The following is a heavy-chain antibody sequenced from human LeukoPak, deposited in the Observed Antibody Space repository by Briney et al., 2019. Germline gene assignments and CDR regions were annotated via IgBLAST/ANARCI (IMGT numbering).Heavy chain of an antibody. V-gene: IGHV4-61*02. D-gene: IGHD6-19*01. J-gene: IGHJ6*03. CDR1: GGSISSGSYY. CDR2: IYTSGST. CDR3: ARCGWGNYMDV. Sequence: PSQTLSLTCTVSGGSISSGSYYWSWIRQPAGKGLEWIGRIYTSGSTNYNPSLKSRVTISVDTSKNQFSLKLSSVTAADTAVYYCARCGWGNYMDVWGKGTTVTVSS.